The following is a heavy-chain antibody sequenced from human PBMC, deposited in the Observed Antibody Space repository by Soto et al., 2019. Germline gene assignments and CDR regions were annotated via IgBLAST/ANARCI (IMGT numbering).Heavy chain of an antibody. CDR3: AKGGRQWLGTSGFNY. V-gene: IGHV3-30*18. CDR2: VSHDGRNT. J-gene: IGHJ4*02. D-gene: IGHD6-19*01. Sequence: VQLVESGGGVVQPGRSLRLSCAASGFTFSDYAMHWVRQAPGKGLEWVAVVSHDGRNTHYADSVKGRFTISRDSSKNTVSLEMTSRRAEDTAVYYCAKGGRQWLGTSGFNYWGQGALVTVSS. CDR1: GFTFSDYA.